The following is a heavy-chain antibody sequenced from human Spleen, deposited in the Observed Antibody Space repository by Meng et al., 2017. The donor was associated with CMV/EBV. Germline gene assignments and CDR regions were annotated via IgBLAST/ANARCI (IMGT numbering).Heavy chain of an antibody. V-gene: IGHV5-51*01. J-gene: IGHJ2*01. CDR2: VYPGDSDT. CDR1: AYSFTSYW. CDR3: ARQRNWYFDL. Sequence: GGSLRLSCKGSAYSFTSYWIAWVRQMPGKGLEWMGIVYPGDSDTRYNPSFQGQVTISADKFINTAYLQWSSLKASDTAMYYCARQRNWYFDLWGRGTLVTVSS.